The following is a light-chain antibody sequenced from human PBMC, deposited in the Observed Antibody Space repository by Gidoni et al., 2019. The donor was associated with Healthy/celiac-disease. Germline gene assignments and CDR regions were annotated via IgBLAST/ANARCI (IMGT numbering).Light chain of an antibody. CDR1: QSISSY. CDR3: QQSYRTPRT. J-gene: IGKJ1*01. Sequence: DIQMTQSPSSLSASVGDRVTITCRASQSISSYLNWYQQKPGKAPKLLIYAASSLQSGVPSRFSGSGSGTDCTLTISSLQPEDFATYDCQQSYRTPRTFGHXTKVEIK. CDR2: AAS. V-gene: IGKV1-39*01.